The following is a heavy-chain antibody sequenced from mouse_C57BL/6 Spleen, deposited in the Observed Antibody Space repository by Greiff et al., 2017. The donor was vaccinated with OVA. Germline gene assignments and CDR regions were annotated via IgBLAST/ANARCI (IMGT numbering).Heavy chain of an antibody. D-gene: IGHD2-2*01. V-gene: IGHV5-12*01. CDR2: ISNGGGST. CDR1: GFTFSDYY. CDR3: ARHEGGGYYYAMDY. J-gene: IGHJ4*01. Sequence: EVMLVESGGGLVQPGGSLKLSCAASGFTFSDYYMYWVRQTPEKRLEWVAYISNGGGSTYYPDTVKGRFTISRDNAKNTLYLQMSRLKSEDTAMDYCARHEGGGYYYAMDYWGQGTSVTVSS.